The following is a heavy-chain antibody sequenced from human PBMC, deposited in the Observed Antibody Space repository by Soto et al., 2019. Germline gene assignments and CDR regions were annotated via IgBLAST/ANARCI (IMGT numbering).Heavy chain of an antibody. V-gene: IGHV3-23*01. CDR1: GFTFSSYA. D-gene: IGHD4-17*01. Sequence: GGSLRLSCAASGFTFSSYAMSWVRQAPGKGLEWVSAISGSGGSTYYADSVKGRFTISRDNSKNTLYLQMNSLRAEDTAVYYWAKSRPDYGDSEYFQHWGQGTLVTVSS. CDR2: ISGSGGST. CDR3: AKSRPDYGDSEYFQH. J-gene: IGHJ1*01.